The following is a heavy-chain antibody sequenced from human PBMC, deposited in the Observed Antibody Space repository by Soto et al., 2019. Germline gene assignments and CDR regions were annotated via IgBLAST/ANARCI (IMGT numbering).Heavy chain of an antibody. D-gene: IGHD3-3*01. CDR1: GGSISSYY. CDR3: ARDSGEFWSGSPLGFDP. J-gene: IGHJ5*02. Sequence: SETLSLTCTVSGGSISSYYWSWIRQPPGKGLEWIGYIYYSGSTNYNPSLKSRVTISVDTSKNQFSLKLSSVTAADTAVYYCARDSGEFWSGSPLGFDPWGQGTLVTVSS. V-gene: IGHV4-59*01. CDR2: IYYSGST.